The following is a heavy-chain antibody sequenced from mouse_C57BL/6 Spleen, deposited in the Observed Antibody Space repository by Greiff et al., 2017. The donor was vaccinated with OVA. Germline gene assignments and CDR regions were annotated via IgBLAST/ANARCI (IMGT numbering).Heavy chain of an antibody. CDR3: ARAITTVVAFDY. J-gene: IGHJ2*01. D-gene: IGHD1-1*01. V-gene: IGHV3-6*01. CDR2: ISYDGSN. Sequence: EVQLQQSGPGLVKPSQSLSLTCSVTGYSITSGYYWNWIRQFPGNKLEWMGYISYDGSNNYNPSLKNRISITRDTSKNQFFLKLNSVTTEDTATYYCARAITTVVAFDYWGQGTTLTVSS. CDR1: GYSITSGYY.